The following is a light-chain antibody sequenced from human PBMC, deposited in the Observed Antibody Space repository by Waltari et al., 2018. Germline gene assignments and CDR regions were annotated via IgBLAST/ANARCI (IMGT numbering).Light chain of an antibody. CDR3: AAWDDSLSAVP. V-gene: IGLV1-47*01. CDR1: NSNIGSNS. J-gene: IGLJ2*01. CDR2: KNN. Sequence: SVLTQPPSTSGTPGQRVTISCSGSNSNIGSNSVNWYQQVPGMDPKLLIYKNNQRPSRVPDRFSGSKSGTSASLPISALRSEDEADYYCAAWDDSLSAVPFGGGTKVTVL.